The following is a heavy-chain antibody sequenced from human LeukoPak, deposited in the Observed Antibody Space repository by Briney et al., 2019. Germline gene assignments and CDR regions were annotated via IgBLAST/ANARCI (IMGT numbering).Heavy chain of an antibody. V-gene: IGHV4-61*01. D-gene: IGHD2-21*02. CDR3: ARVGSDVV. Sequence: SETLCLTCTVSGGSISSSSYYWSWIRQPPGKGLEWIGYIYYSGSTNYNPSLKSRVTISVDTSKNQFSLKLSSVTAADTAVYYCARVGSDVVWGQGTLVTVSS. J-gene: IGHJ4*02. CDR2: IYYSGST. CDR1: GGSISSSSYY.